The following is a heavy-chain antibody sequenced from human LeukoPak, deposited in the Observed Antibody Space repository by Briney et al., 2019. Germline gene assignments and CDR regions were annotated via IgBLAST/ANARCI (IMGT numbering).Heavy chain of an antibody. Sequence: GGSPRLSCTASGFTFGDYAMSWVRQAPGKGLEWVGFIRSKAYGGTTEYAASVKGRFTISRDDSKSIAYLQMNSLKTEDTAVYYCTRDTEVVGATSTNDAFDIWGQGTMVTVSS. V-gene: IGHV3-49*04. CDR3: TRDTEVVGATSTNDAFDI. J-gene: IGHJ3*02. CDR2: IRSKAYGGTT. CDR1: GFTFGDYA. D-gene: IGHD1-26*01.